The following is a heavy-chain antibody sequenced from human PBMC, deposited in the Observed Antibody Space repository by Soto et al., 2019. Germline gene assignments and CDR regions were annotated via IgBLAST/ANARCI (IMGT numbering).Heavy chain of an antibody. Sequence: SXTLSLTCTVSGGSISSYYWSCIRQPPGKGLEWIGYIYYSGSTNYNPSLKSRVTISVDTSKNQFSLKLSSVTAADTAVYYCARLIYGSGSYYFDYWGQGTLVTVSS. CDR3: ARLIYGSGSYYFDY. V-gene: IGHV4-59*08. D-gene: IGHD3-10*01. J-gene: IGHJ4*02. CDR1: GGSISSYY. CDR2: IYYSGST.